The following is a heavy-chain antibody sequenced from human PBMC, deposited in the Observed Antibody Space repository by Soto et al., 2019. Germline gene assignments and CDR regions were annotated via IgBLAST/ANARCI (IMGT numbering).Heavy chain of an antibody. CDR2: IIPMLGTV. Sequence: QVQLVQSGAEVKKPGSSVKVSCKASGGTFSSDAISWVRQAPGQGLEWMGGIIPMLGTVNYIQKFQGRVTLTADESTSTAYMELRSLIPDDTAVYYCARSTIFGVVIVPDFAYWGQGTLVTVSS. CDR1: GGTFSSDA. D-gene: IGHD3-3*01. J-gene: IGHJ4*02. V-gene: IGHV1-69*11. CDR3: ARSTIFGVVIVPDFAY.